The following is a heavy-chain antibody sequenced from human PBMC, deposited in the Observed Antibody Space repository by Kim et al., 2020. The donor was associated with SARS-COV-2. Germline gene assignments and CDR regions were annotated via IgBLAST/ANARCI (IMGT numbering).Heavy chain of an antibody. J-gene: IGHJ4*02. Sequence: GGSLRLSCAASGFTFSNAWMSWVRQAPGKGLEWVGRIKSKTDGGTTDYAAPVKGRFTISRDDSKNTLYLQMNSLKTEDTAVYYCSGSTAQAQVDYWGQGTLVTVSS. CDR1: GFTFSNAW. CDR3: SGSTAQAQVDY. V-gene: IGHV3-15*01. D-gene: IGHD6-13*01. CDR2: IKSKTDGGTT.